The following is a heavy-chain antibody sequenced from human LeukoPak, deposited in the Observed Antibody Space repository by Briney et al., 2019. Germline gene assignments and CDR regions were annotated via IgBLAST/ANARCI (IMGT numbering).Heavy chain of an antibody. CDR2: ISTSSSAI. D-gene: IGHD1-26*01. CDR1: GFTFGDYA. J-gene: IGHJ4*02. Sequence: GGSLRLSCTASGFTFGDYAMNWVRQAPGKGLEWVSYISTSSSAIYYADSVKGRFTVSRDNAKNSLYLQMNSLRDEDTAVYYCTRDGGRREDYWGQGTLVTASS. V-gene: IGHV3-48*02. CDR3: TRDGGRREDY.